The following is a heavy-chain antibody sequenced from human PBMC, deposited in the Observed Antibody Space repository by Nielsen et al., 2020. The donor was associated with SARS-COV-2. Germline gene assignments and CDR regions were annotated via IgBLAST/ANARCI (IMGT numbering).Heavy chain of an antibody. J-gene: IGHJ4*02. Sequence: GGSLRLSCAASKFTFSVYAMHWVRQAPGKGLEWVAVISYDGKNRFYADSVKGRFTISRDNSKNTLYLQMNSLRAEDTAVYYCAKLVSSSGWFDYWGQGTLVTASS. D-gene: IGHD6-19*01. CDR3: AKLVSSSGWFDY. CDR1: KFTFSVYA. V-gene: IGHV3-30*18. CDR2: ISYDGKNR.